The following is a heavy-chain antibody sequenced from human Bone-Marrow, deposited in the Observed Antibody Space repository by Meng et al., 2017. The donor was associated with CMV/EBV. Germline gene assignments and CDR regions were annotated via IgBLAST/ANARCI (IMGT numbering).Heavy chain of an antibody. CDR2: ISSSGTYI. CDR3: AGPLPSGSFWFDP. D-gene: IGHD1-26*01. Sequence: GESLKISCAASGFTFSSYSMNWVRQAPGKGLEWVSSISSSGTYIYYADSVKGRFTISRDNAKNSLYLQMNSLRAEDTAVYYCAGPLPSGSFWFDPWGQGTLVTVSS. J-gene: IGHJ5*02. V-gene: IGHV3-21*01. CDR1: GFTFSSYS.